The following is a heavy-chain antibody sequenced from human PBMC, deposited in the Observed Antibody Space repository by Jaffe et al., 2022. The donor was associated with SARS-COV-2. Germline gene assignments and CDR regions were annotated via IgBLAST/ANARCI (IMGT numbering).Heavy chain of an antibody. V-gene: IGHV4-59*08. CDR3: ARHGGGDFWSGYRPDYYYYGMDV. J-gene: IGHJ6*02. Sequence: QVQLQESGPGLVKPSETLSLTCTVSGGSISSYYWSWIRQPPGKGLEWIGYIYYSGSTNYNPSLKSRVTISVDTSKNQFSLKLSSVTAADTAVYYCARHGGGDFWSGYRPDYYYYGMDVWGQGTTVTVSS. D-gene: IGHD3-3*01. CDR2: IYYSGST. CDR1: GGSISSYY.